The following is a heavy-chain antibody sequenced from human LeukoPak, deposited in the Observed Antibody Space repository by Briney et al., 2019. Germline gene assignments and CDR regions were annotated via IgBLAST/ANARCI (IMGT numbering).Heavy chain of an antibody. CDR3: AAYSSSHNWFDP. J-gene: IGHJ5*02. Sequence: SETLSLTCTVSGGSISSSSHYWGWIRQPPGKGLEWIGSIYYSGSTYYNPPLKSRVTISVDTSKNQFSLKLSSMTAADTAVYYCAAYSSSHNWFDPWGRGTLVTVSS. CDR1: GGSISSSSHY. D-gene: IGHD6-13*01. CDR2: IYYSGST. V-gene: IGHV4-39*01.